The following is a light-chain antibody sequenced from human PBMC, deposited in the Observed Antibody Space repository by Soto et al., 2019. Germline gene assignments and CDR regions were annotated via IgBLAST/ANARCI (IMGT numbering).Light chain of an antibody. Sequence: QSALTQPASVSGSPGQSITISRTVTSSDVGVHNYVSWYQQHPGKAPKFIIYDVSNRPSGVSNRFSGSKSGNTVSLTISGLQDEDEAYYYCCSYTTSNTRQIVFGTGTKLTVL. CDR1: SSDVGVHNY. J-gene: IGLJ1*01. CDR3: CSYTTSNTRQIV. V-gene: IGLV2-14*01. CDR2: DVS.